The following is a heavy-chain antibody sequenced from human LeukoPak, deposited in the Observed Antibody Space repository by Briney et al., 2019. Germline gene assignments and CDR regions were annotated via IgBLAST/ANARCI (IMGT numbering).Heavy chain of an antibody. CDR3: ARGGEAAASQDY. V-gene: IGHV3-21*01. J-gene: IGHJ4*02. Sequence: PGGSLRLSCAASGFTFSSYSMNWVRQAPGKGLEWVSSISSSSSYIYYADSVKGRFTISRDNAKNSLYLQMNSLRAEDTAVYYCARGGEAAASQDYWGQGTLVTVSS. CDR2: ISSSSSYI. D-gene: IGHD6-13*01. CDR1: GFTFSSYS.